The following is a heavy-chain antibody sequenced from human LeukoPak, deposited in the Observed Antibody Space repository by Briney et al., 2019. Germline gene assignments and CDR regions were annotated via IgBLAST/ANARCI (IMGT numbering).Heavy chain of an antibody. D-gene: IGHD3-22*01. Sequence: ASVKVSCKASGYTFTGYYMHWVRQAPGQGLEWMGWINPNSGGTNYAQKFQGRVTMTRDTSISTAYMELSRLRSDDTAVYYCARDKSPWRGIVVVTTTKRDWFDPWGQGTLVTVSS. CDR2: INPNSGGT. CDR1: GYTFTGYY. V-gene: IGHV1-2*02. CDR3: ARDKSPWRGIVVVTTTKRDWFDP. J-gene: IGHJ5*02.